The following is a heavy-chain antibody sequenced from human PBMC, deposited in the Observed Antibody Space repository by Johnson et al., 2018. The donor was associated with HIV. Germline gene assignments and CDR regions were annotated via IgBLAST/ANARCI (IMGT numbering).Heavy chain of an antibody. CDR1: GFTFSSYA. J-gene: IGHJ3*02. V-gene: IGHV3-30*04. CDR3: AKARVFEGDASDI. D-gene: IGHD3-3*01. Sequence: QVQLVESGGGVVQPGRSLRLSCVASGFTFSSYAMHWVRQAPGKGLEWVAVISYDGSNKYYADSVKGRFTISRDNSKNTLYLQMNSLRAEDTAVYYCAKARVFEGDASDIWGQGTMVTVSS. CDR2: ISYDGSNK.